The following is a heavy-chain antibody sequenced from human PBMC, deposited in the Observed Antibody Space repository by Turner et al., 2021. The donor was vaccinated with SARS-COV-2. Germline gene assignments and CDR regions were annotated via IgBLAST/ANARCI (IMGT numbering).Heavy chain of an antibody. CDR3: ARARVAYANFDY. Sequence: HVHLQESGSGLVTPSESLSLTCCVSAPSISTFYWSWIRQPPGKGLEWIGYIYDSGCTNYIPSLKSRVTISLDTSKNQFSLKLTSVTAADTAVYYCARARVAYANFDYWGQGTLVTVSS. J-gene: IGHJ4*02. V-gene: IGHV4-59*01. CDR2: IYDSGCT. CDR1: APSISTFY.